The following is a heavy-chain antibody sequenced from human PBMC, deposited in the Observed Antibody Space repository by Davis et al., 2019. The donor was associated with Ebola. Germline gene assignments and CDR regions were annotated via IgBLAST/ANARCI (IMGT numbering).Heavy chain of an antibody. Sequence: GESLKISCAASGFTFSSYAMHWVRQAPGKGLEYVSAISSNGGSTYYANSVKGRFTISRDNSKNTLYLQMGSLRAEDMAVYYCARARHYYDSSGPTYYFDYWGQGTLVTVSS. CDR2: ISSNGGST. CDR3: ARARHYYDSSGPTYYFDY. D-gene: IGHD3-22*01. V-gene: IGHV3-64*01. CDR1: GFTFSSYA. J-gene: IGHJ4*02.